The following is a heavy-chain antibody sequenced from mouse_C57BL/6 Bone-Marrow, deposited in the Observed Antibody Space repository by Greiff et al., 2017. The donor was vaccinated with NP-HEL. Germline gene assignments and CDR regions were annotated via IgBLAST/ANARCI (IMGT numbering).Heavy chain of an antibody. CDR3: ASPYYYGSSPYAMDY. J-gene: IGHJ4*01. Sequence: EVQLQQSGPELVKPGASVKISCKASGYSFTGYYMHWVKQSSEKSLEWIGEINPSTGGTSYNQKFKGKATLTVDKSSSTAYMQLKSLTSEDSAVYYCASPYYYGSSPYAMDYWGQGTSVTVSS. CDR1: GYSFTGYY. D-gene: IGHD1-1*01. V-gene: IGHV1-43*01. CDR2: INPSTGGT.